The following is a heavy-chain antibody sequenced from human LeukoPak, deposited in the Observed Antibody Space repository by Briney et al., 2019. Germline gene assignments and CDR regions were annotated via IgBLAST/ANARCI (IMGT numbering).Heavy chain of an antibody. J-gene: IGHJ5*02. V-gene: IGHV6-1*01. CDR3: ARQGVRYKYRSGWLTYNWFDP. D-gene: IGHD6-19*01. CDR2: TYYRSSRYN. CDR1: GDSVSSNIVA. Sequence: QTLSLTCAISGDSVSSNIVAWNWIRQSPSRGLEWLGRTYYRSSRYNDYAASVKSRITISPDTSKNQFSLLLSSVTPEDTAVYYCARQGVRYKYRSGWLTYNWFDPWGQGTLVNVSS.